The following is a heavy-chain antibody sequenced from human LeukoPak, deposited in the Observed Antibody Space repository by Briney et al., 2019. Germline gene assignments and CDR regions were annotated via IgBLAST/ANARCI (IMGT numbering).Heavy chain of an antibody. J-gene: IGHJ4*02. D-gene: IGHD2-15*01. Sequence: SETLSLTCTVSGGSISSYYWGWIRQPPGKGLEWIGNIYHSGSTYYNASLKSRVTILVDMSKNQFSLKLSSVTAADTAVYYCARVRYCSGGSCSSPTYFDYWGQGTLVTVSS. CDR1: GGSISSYY. V-gene: IGHV4-38-2*02. CDR3: ARVRYCSGGSCSSPTYFDY. CDR2: IYHSGST.